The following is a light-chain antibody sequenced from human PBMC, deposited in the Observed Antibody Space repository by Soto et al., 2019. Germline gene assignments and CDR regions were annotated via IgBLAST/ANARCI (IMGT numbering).Light chain of an antibody. CDR2: AVS. Sequence: QSVLTQPASVSGSPGQSITISCSGTSSDIGSYNHVAWYQQFPGKSPKLMIYAVSDRPSGVSDRFSGSKSGITASLTISGLQTEDEADYYCISYTDRQSYLFGPGTKVTVL. CDR1: SSDIGSYNH. J-gene: IGLJ1*01. CDR3: ISYTDRQSYL. V-gene: IGLV2-14*03.